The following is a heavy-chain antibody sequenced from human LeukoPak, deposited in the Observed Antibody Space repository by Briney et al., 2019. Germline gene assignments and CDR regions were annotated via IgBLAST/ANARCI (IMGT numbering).Heavy chain of an antibody. CDR2: MNQDGNEK. J-gene: IGHJ5*02. CDR3: ARDVDRRDDP. CDR1: VFTFSSYG. Sequence: GGSLRLSCAASVFTFSSYGMSWVRQAPGKGLEWVANMNQDGNEKRYVDSVKGRFTISRDNAKNLLFLQMNNMRVEDTGVYYCARDVDRRDDPWGQGILVTVSS. V-gene: IGHV3-7*01. D-gene: IGHD3-9*01.